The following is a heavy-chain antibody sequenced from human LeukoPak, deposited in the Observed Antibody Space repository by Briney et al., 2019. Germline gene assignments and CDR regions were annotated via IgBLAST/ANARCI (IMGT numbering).Heavy chain of an antibody. V-gene: IGHV3-23*01. CDR1: EFTFSSYA. D-gene: IGHD6-13*01. Sequence: GGSLRLSCAASEFTFSSYAMSWVRQAPGKGLEWVSAICGSGGSTYYADSVKGRFTISRDNSKNTLYLQMNSLRAEDTAVYYCATQQQLVRFFDYWGQGTLVTVSS. CDR3: ATQQQLVRFFDY. J-gene: IGHJ4*02. CDR2: ICGSGGST.